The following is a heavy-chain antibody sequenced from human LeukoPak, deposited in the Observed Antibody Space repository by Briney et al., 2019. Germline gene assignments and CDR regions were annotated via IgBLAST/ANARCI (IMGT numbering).Heavy chain of an antibody. V-gene: IGHV4-4*09. Sequence: PSETLSLTCTVSGGSISSYYWSWIRQPPGKGLEWIGYIYTSGSTNYNPSLKSRVTISVDTSKNQFSLKLSSVTAADTAVYYCARRRYSSSWYVWGQGTLVTVSS. J-gene: IGHJ4*02. CDR1: GGSISSYY. CDR2: IYTSGST. CDR3: ARRRYSSSWYV. D-gene: IGHD6-13*01.